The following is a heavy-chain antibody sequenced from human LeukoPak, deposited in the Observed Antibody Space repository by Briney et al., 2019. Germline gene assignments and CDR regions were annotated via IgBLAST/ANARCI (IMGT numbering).Heavy chain of an antibody. V-gene: IGHV3-48*02. J-gene: IGHJ4*02. CDR2: ISSSSSTI. D-gene: IGHD3-22*01. CDR3: ARDETTYYYDSSGYYYNFDY. Sequence: GGSLRLSCAASGFTFSSYSINWVSQAPGKGLEWVSYISSSSSTIYYADSVKGRFIISRDNAKNSLYLQMNSLRDEDTAVYYCARDETTYYYDSSGYYYNFDYWGQGTLVTVSS. CDR1: GFTFSSYS.